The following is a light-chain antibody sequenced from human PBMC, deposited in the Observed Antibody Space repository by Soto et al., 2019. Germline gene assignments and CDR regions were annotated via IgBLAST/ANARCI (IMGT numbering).Light chain of an antibody. CDR1: SSDVGGYNY. J-gene: IGLJ2*01. V-gene: IGLV2-8*01. CDR2: EVT. Sequence: QSALTQPPSASGSPGQSVTISCTGTSSDVGGYNYVSWYQQHPGKAPKLMIYEVTKRPSGVPDRFSGSKSGNTASLTVSGLQAEDEGDYYCSSYAGSTVVFGRRTKVTVL. CDR3: SSYAGSTVV.